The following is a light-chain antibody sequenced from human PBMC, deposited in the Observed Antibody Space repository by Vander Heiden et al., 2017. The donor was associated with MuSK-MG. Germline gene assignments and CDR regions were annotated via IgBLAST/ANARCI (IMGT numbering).Light chain of an antibody. J-gene: IGLJ1*01. CDR1: SSNIGANHD. Sequence: QSVLTQPPSVSGAPGQRVTIPCTGSSSNIGANHDVHWYHQHPGAAPKLLIYGDFKRPSGVPDRFSGSKSGTSASLAITGLQAEDETDYYCQSYDSSLSAYVFGTGTKVTVL. CDR3: QSYDSSLSAYV. V-gene: IGLV1-40*01. CDR2: GDF.